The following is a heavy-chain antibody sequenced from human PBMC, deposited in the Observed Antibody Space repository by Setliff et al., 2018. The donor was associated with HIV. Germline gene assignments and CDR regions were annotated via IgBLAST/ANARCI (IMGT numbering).Heavy chain of an antibody. V-gene: IGHV4-4*09. J-gene: IGHJ2*01. CDR1: GDSISSYF. CDR3: VREVVSAVWYFDH. Sequence: SETLSLTCTVSGDSISSYFWSWIRQSPGKGLEWIGFRSTTGSTNYNPSLRSRVTISVDTSKNQFSLRLTSVTAADTAVYYCVREVVSAVWYFDHWGRGIQVTVSS. CDR2: RSTTGST.